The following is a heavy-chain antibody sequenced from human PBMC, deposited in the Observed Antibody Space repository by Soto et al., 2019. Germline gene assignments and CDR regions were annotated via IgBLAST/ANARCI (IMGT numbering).Heavy chain of an antibody. Sequence: ASVKVSCKASGYTFTSYAMHWVRQAPGQRLEWMGWINAGKGNTKYSQNFQGRVTITRDTSASTAYMELSSLRSEDTAVYYCARDLGGWPDYWGQGTLVTVSS. J-gene: IGHJ4*02. V-gene: IGHV1-3*01. CDR3: ARDLGGWPDY. CDR2: INAGKGNT. D-gene: IGHD2-15*01. CDR1: GYTFTSYA.